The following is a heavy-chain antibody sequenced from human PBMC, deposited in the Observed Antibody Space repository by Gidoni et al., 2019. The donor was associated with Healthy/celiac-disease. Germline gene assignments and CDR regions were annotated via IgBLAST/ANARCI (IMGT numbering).Heavy chain of an antibody. CDR1: GFHFSNAW. CDR2: IKSKTDGGTT. Sequence: EVQLVEFGGGLVQPGGSLRLSWAAQGFHFSNAWMSWVRQAPGKGLEWVGRIKSKTDGGTTDYAAPVKGRFTISRDDSKNTLYLQMNSLKTEDTAVYYCTTGTQYATIFGVVDYWGQGTLVTVSS. CDR3: TTGTQYATIFGVVDY. V-gene: IGHV3-15*01. D-gene: IGHD3-3*01. J-gene: IGHJ4*02.